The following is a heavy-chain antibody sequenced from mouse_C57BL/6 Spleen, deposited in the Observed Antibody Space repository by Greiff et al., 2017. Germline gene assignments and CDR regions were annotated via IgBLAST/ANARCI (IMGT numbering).Heavy chain of an antibody. D-gene: IGHD2-3*01. CDR3: ARGGDGYLAWFAY. CDR1: GFTFSSYA. CDR2: ISDGGSYT. V-gene: IGHV5-4*01. Sequence: EVHLVESGGGLVKPGGSLKLSCAASGFTFSSYAMSWVRQTPEKRLEWVATISDGGSYTYYPDNVKGRFTLSRDNAKNNLYLQMSHLKSEDTAMYYCARGGDGYLAWFAYWGQGTLVTVSA. J-gene: IGHJ3*01.